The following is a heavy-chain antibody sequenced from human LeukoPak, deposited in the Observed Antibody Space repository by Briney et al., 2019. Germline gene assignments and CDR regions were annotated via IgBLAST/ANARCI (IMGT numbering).Heavy chain of an antibody. Sequence: GGSLRLSCAASGFTFSSYAMSWVRQAPGKGLEWVSAISGSGGSTYYADSVKGRFTISRDNSKNTLYLQMNGLGAEDTAVYYCAKHVSGSLFYFDYWGQRTLVTVSS. CDR3: AKHVSGSLFYFDY. V-gene: IGHV3-23*01. CDR2: ISGSGGST. CDR1: GFTFSSYA. J-gene: IGHJ4*02. D-gene: IGHD3-10*01.